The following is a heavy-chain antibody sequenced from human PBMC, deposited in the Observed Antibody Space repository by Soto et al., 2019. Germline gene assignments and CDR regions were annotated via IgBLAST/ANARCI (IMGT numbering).Heavy chain of an antibody. Sequence: PRLSCAASGFSFSSYEVHWVRQAPGRGLEWVAYISNSGSITDYADSVKGRFTISRDNAKSSLYLQMDSLRAEDTAVYYCATAEVDYWGPGTLVTVSS. V-gene: IGHV3-48*03. J-gene: IGHJ4*02. CDR1: GFSFSSYE. CDR3: ATAEVDY. CDR2: ISNSGSIT.